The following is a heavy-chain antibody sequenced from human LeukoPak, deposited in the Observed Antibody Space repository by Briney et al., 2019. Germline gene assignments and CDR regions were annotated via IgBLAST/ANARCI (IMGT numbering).Heavy chain of an antibody. Sequence: GGSLRLSCAASGFTFSSYSMNWVRQAPGKGLEWVSSISSSSSYIYYADSVKGRFTIPRDNAKNSLYLQMNSLRAEDTAAYYCARGGEVGATLDYWGQGALVNVSS. V-gene: IGHV3-21*01. CDR3: ARGGEVGATLDY. CDR2: ISSSSSYI. CDR1: GFTFSSYS. D-gene: IGHD1-26*01. J-gene: IGHJ4*02.